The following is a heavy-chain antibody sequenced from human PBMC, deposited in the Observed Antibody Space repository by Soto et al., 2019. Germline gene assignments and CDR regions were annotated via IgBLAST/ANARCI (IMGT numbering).Heavy chain of an antibody. Sequence: EAQLLESGGGFVQPGGSLRLSCAASGFSFSSHWMHWVRQAPGKGLVWVSRMKGDGSTANYADSVKGRLTISRDNARNTVYLQMNSLRVEDTAVYYCARGIPGHYGFDIWGQGTMVIVSS. CDR2: MKGDGSTA. V-gene: IGHV3-74*01. D-gene: IGHD3-10*01. CDR3: ARGIPGHYGFDI. CDR1: GFSFSSHW. J-gene: IGHJ3*02.